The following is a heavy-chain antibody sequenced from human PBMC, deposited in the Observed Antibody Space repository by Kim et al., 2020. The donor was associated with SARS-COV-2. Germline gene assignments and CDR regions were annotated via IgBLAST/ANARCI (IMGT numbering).Heavy chain of an antibody. J-gene: IGHJ4*02. CDR2: IYYSGST. CDR3: ARHNWRGTMIVVVMNFDY. D-gene: IGHD3-22*01. Sequence: SETLSLTCTVSGGSISSSSYYWGWIRQPPGKGLEWIGSIYYSGSTYYNPSLKSRVTISVDTSKNQFSLKLSSVTAADTAVYYCARHNWRGTMIVVVMNFDYWGQGTLVTVSS. CDR1: GGSISSSSYY. V-gene: IGHV4-39*01.